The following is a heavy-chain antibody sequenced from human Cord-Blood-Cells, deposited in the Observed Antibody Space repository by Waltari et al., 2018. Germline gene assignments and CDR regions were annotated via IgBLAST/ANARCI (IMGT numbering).Heavy chain of an antibody. CDR2: ISGSGDST. CDR3: AKDRAQGVRIFDY. CDR1: GFTFSSYA. V-gene: IGHV3-23*01. Sequence: EVQLLESGGGLVQPGGSLRLSCAASGFTFSSYAMSWVRPAPGRGLEWVSAISGSGDSTYYADSVKGRFTTSRDNSKNTLYLQMNSRRAEDTAVYYCAKDRAQGVRIFDYWGQGTLVTVSS. D-gene: IGHD3-10*01. J-gene: IGHJ4*02.